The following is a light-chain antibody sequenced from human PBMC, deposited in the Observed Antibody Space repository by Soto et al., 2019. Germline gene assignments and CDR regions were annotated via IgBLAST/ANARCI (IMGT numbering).Light chain of an antibody. CDR3: QKYNSAPWT. Sequence: DIQMTQSPSSLSASVGDRVTITCRASQGIRNYLAWYQQKPGKVPKLLIYAASTLQSGVPSRFSGSGSVTDFTLTISSLQPEDVAIYYCQKYNSAPWTFGQGTKVEIK. CDR2: AAS. J-gene: IGKJ1*01. CDR1: QGIRNY. V-gene: IGKV1-27*01.